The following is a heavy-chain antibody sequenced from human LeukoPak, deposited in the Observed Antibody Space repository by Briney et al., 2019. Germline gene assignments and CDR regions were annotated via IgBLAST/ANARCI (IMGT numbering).Heavy chain of an antibody. Sequence: GGSLRLSCAASGFTFSSYAMTWVRQAPGKGLEWVSAISGSGGRTYYADSVKGRFTISRDNSKNTLYLKMNSLRAEDTAVYYCAKEGSNGDFDYWGQGTLVTVSS. V-gene: IGHV3-23*01. J-gene: IGHJ4*02. CDR3: AKEGSNGDFDY. CDR1: GFTFSSYA. CDR2: ISGSGGRT. D-gene: IGHD1-26*01.